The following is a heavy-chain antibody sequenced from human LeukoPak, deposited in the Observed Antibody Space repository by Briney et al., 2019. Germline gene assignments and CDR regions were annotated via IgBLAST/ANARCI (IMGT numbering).Heavy chain of an antibody. CDR1: GFTFSSYG. V-gene: IGHV3-33*06. D-gene: IGHD3-3*01. CDR3: AKDQEYYDFWSGYYAFHGPLDAFDI. Sequence: PTGGSLRLSCAASGFTFSSYGMHWVRQAPGKGLEWVAVIWYDGSNKYYADSVKGRFTISRDNSKNTLYLQMNSLRAEDMAVYYCAKDQEYYDFWSGYYAFHGPLDAFDIWGQGTMVTVSS. CDR2: IWYDGSNK. J-gene: IGHJ3*02.